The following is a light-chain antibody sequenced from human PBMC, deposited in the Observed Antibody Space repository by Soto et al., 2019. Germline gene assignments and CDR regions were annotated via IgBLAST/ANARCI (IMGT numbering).Light chain of an antibody. CDR3: SSFTTSSTLV. V-gene: IGLV2-14*01. CDR1: SSDIGGYTY. CDR2: DVN. J-gene: IGLJ1*01. Sequence: QSALTQPASVSESPGQSITISCTGTSSDIGGYTYVSWYQQHPGKAPKLMIYDVNNRPSGVPNRFSGSKSANTASLTISGLQAEDEADYYCSSFTTSSTLVFGTGTKLTVL.